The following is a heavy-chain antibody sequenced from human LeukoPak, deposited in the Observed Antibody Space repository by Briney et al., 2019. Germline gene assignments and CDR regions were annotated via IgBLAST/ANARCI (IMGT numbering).Heavy chain of an antibody. D-gene: IGHD2-2*01. V-gene: IGHV1-2*02. CDR1: GYSFTKSY. J-gene: IGHJ5*02. Sequence: ASVKISCKASGYSFTKSYIHWVRQAPGQGLEWMGWINPNSGGTNYAQKFQGRVTMTRDTSISTAYMELSRLRSDDTAVYYCARGPPNIVVVPAAHRRFDPWGQGTLVTVSS. CDR2: INPNSGGT. CDR3: ARGPPNIVVVPAAHRRFDP.